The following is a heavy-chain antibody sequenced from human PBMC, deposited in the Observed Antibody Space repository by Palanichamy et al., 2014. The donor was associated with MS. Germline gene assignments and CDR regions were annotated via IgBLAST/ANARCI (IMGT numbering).Heavy chain of an antibody. V-gene: IGHV1-3*01. Sequence: QVQLVQSGAEVKKPGASVKVSCTASGYTFVSYAIHWVRQAPGQRLEWMGWINAGNGHTEYSQKFQGKVTIYRDTSASTAYMELSSLRYEDTAIYFCARDVSSGWHGYWGQGTLVTVSS. CDR3: ARDVSSGWHGY. J-gene: IGHJ4*02. CDR1: GYTFVSYA. CDR2: INAGNGHT. D-gene: IGHD6-19*01.